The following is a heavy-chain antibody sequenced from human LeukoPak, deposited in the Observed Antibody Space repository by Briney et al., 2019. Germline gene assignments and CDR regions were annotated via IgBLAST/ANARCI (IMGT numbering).Heavy chain of an antibody. Sequence: AASVKVSCKVSGYTLTELSMHWVRQAPGKGLEWMGGFDPEDGETIYAQKFQGRVTMTEDTSTDTAYMELSSLRSEDTAVYYCATGLPPSGWYAFDIWGQGTMVTVSS. CDR2: FDPEDGET. V-gene: IGHV1-24*01. D-gene: IGHD6-19*01. CDR3: ATGLPPSGWYAFDI. J-gene: IGHJ3*02. CDR1: GYTLTELS.